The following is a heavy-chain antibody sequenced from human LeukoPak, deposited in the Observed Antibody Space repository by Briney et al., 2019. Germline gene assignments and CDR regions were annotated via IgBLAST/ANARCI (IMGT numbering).Heavy chain of an antibody. CDR2: IYYSGST. CDR3: ARASYYDSSGYYLEFFDY. Sequence: SETLSLTCTVSGGSISSGGYYWSWIRQHPGKGLEWIGYIYYSGSTYYNPSLKSRVTISVDTSKDQFSLKLSSVTAADAAVYYCARASYYDSSGYYLEFFDYWGQGTLVTVSS. D-gene: IGHD3-22*01. J-gene: IGHJ4*02. CDR1: GGSISSGGYY. V-gene: IGHV4-30-4*08.